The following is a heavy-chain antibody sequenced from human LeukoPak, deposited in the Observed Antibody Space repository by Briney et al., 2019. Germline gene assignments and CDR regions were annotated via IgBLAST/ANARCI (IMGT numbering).Heavy chain of an antibody. J-gene: IGHJ4*02. CDR2: IIPIFGTA. Sequence: SVKVSCKASGGTFSSYAISWVRQAPGQGLEWMGGIIPIFGTADYAQKFQGRVTITADESTSTAYMELSSLRSEDTAVYYCARQIIAEPDYFDYWGQGTLVTVSS. CDR3: ARQIIAEPDYFDY. V-gene: IGHV1-69*01. CDR1: GGTFSSYA. D-gene: IGHD6-13*01.